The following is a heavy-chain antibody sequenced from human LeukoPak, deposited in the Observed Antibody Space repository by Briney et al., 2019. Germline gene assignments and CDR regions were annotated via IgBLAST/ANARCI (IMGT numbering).Heavy chain of an antibody. CDR3: TKDSSGAIDY. CDR1: GFTFSSHG. Sequence: PGRSLRLSCAASGFTFSSHGMHWVRQAPGKGLEWVSFMSYDGSYKYYADSVKGRFTISRDTSKNTLYLQMNSLRAEDTAVYYCTKDSSGAIDYWGQGTLVTVSS. D-gene: IGHD6-25*01. CDR2: MSYDGSYK. J-gene: IGHJ4*02. V-gene: IGHV3-30*18.